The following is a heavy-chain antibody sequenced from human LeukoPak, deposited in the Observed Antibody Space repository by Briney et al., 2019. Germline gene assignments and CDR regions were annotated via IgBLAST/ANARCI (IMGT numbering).Heavy chain of an antibody. CDR1: GFTFSSYA. D-gene: IGHD2-21*02. J-gene: IGHJ3*02. V-gene: IGHV3-53*01. CDR3: ARVGSQYCGGDCYSDAFDI. CDR2: IYSGGST. Sequence: GGSLRLSCAASGFTFSSYAMSWVRQAPWKGLEWVSVIYSGGSTYYADSVKGRFTISRDNSKNTLYLQMNSLRAEDTAVYYCARVGSQYCGGDCYSDAFDIWGQGTMVTVSS.